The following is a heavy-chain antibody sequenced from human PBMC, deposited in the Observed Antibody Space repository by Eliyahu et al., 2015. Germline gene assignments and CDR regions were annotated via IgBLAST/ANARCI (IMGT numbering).Heavy chain of an antibody. CDR1: GFTFXNAW. Sequence: EVQLVESGGGLVXPGGSLRLSCAASGFTFXNAWXSWVRQAPGKGLGWVGRIKSKTDGGTTDYAAPVKGRFTISRDDSKNTLYLQMNSLKTEDTAVYYCTTDSSSGWPFDYWGQGTLVTVSS. J-gene: IGHJ4*02. D-gene: IGHD6-19*01. V-gene: IGHV3-15*01. CDR3: TTDSSSGWPFDY. CDR2: IKSKTDGGTT.